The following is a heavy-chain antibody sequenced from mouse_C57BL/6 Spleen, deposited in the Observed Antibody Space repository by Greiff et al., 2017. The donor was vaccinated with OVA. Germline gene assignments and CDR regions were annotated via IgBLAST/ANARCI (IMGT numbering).Heavy chain of an antibody. Sequence: QVQLQQPGAELVKPGASVKMSCKASGYTFTSYWITWVKQRPGQGLEWIGDIYPGSGSTNYNEKFKGKATLTVDTSSSTAYMQLSSLTCGDSAVYYCARRGYYDYDGYWYFDVWGTGTTVTVSS. CDR3: ARRGYYDYDGYWYFDV. J-gene: IGHJ1*03. D-gene: IGHD2-4*01. CDR1: GYTFTSYW. CDR2: IYPGSGST. V-gene: IGHV1-55*01.